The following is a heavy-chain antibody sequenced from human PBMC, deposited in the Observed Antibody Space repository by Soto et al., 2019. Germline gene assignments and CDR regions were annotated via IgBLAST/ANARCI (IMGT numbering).Heavy chain of an antibody. CDR2: VSPYNGHT. J-gene: IGHJ6*02. Sequence: QVQLVQSAAEVKKPGASVKVSCKASGYSFTSYGISWVRRAPGQGLEWMGWVSPYNGHTQFAQRFQGRVTMTTDTSTKTAYMEQRNLRSDHTAHYYCARDLTIVRATHPRLENYGMDVWGQVTTVIVSS. CDR1: GYSFTSYG. D-gene: IGHD1-26*01. V-gene: IGHV1-18*01. CDR3: ARDLTIVRATHPRLENYGMDV.